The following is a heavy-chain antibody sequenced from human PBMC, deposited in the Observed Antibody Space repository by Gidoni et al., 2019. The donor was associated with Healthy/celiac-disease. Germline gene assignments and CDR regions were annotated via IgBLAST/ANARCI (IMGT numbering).Heavy chain of an antibody. D-gene: IGHD1-26*01. CDR3: ANDYVGLDGNY. CDR2: ISGSGGST. Sequence: EVQLLDSGGGLVQPGGSLRLSCASCGLTFSSYAMSWVRQAPGKGLEWVSAISGSGGSTYYADSVKGRFTISRDNSKNTLYLQMNSLRAEDTAVYYCANDYVGLDGNYWGQGTLVTVSS. V-gene: IGHV3-23*01. J-gene: IGHJ4*02. CDR1: GLTFSSYA.